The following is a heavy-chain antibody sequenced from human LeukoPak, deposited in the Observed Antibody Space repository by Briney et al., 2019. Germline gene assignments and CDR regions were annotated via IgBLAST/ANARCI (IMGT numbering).Heavy chain of an antibody. Sequence: ASVKVSCKASGYTFTSYYMHWVRQAPGQGLEWMEIINPSGGSTSYAQKFQGRVTMTRDTSTSTVYMELSSLRSEDTAVYYCARDPGGLGDWFDPWGQGTLVTVSS. J-gene: IGHJ5*02. CDR3: ARDPGGLGDWFDP. CDR1: GYTFTSYY. V-gene: IGHV1-46*01. CDR2: INPSGGST. D-gene: IGHD3-16*01.